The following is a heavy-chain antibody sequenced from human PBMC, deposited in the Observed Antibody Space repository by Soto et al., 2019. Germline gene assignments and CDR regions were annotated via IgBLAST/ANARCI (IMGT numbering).Heavy chain of an antibody. D-gene: IGHD2-2*02. V-gene: IGHV3-21*01. Sequence: EVQLVESGGGLVKPGESLRLSCVASDSTFSSYSMNWVRQAPGRGLEWVSSISSRSSVIFYAESMRGRFTISRDNAKKSLYLQMNSLRAEDTAVYYCLRGGRGYTKDDTLDIWGQGTMVTVSS. J-gene: IGHJ3*02. CDR2: ISSRSSVI. CDR1: DSTFSSYS. CDR3: LRGGRGYTKDDTLDI.